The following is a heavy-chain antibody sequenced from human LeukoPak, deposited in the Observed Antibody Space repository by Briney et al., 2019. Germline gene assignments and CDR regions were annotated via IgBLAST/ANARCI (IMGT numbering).Heavy chain of an antibody. Sequence: LRLSCAASGFTFSSYAMSWVRQAPGKGLEWIGYIYYSGSTYYNPSLKSRVTISVDTSKNQFSLKLSSVTAADTAVYYCARGGSGSYYDHYYYYYGMDVWGQGTTVTVS. CDR3: ARGGSGSYYDHYYYYYGMDV. CDR2: IYYSGST. V-gene: IGHV4-30-4*08. J-gene: IGHJ6*02. CDR1: GFTFSSYA. D-gene: IGHD3-10*01.